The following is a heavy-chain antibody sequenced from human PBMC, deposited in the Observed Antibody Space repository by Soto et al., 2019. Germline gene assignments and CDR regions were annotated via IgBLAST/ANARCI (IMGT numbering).Heavy chain of an antibody. V-gene: IGHV1-2*04. CDR1: GYTFTGYY. CDR2: INPNSGGT. J-gene: IGHJ3*02. CDR3: ARFGADILTGLDAFDI. Sequence: GASVKVSCKASGYTFTGYYMHWVRQAPGQGLEWMGWINPNSGGTNYAQKFQGWVTMTRDTSISTAYMELSRLRSDDTAVYYCARFGADILTGLDAFDIWGQGTMVTVSS. D-gene: IGHD3-9*01.